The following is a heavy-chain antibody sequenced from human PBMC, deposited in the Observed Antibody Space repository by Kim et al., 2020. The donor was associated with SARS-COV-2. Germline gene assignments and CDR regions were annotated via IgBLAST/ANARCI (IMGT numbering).Heavy chain of an antibody. CDR1: GFTFSSYW. CDR2: IKQDGSEK. D-gene: IGHD3-10*01. V-gene: IGHV3-7*01. CDR3: ARDPRSIRVRGVIMTWPNGYYYYGMNI. J-gene: IGHJ6*02. Sequence: GGSLRLSCAASGFTFSSYWMSWVRQAPGKGLEWVANIKQDGSEKYYVDSVKGRFTISRDNAKNSLYLQMNSLRAEDTAVYYCARDPRSIRVRGVIMTWPNGYYYYGMNIWGQGTTVTVSS.